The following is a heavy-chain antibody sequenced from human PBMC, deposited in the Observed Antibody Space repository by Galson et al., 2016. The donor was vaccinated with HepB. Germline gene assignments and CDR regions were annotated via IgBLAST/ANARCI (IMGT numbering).Heavy chain of an antibody. CDR2: ISYDGSNK. CDR3: ARGAGARSYSSGWYY. CDR1: GFTFSSYA. Sequence: SLRLSCAASGFTFSSYAMHWVRQAPGKGLEWVAVISYDGSNKYYADSVKGRFTISRDNSKDTLYLQMNSLRAEDTAVYYCARGAGARSYSSGWYYWGQGTLVTVSS. V-gene: IGHV3-30-3*01. J-gene: IGHJ4*02. D-gene: IGHD6-19*01.